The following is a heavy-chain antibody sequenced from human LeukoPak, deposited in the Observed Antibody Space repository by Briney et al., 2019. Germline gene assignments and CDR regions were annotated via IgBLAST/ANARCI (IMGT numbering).Heavy chain of an antibody. Sequence: ASVKVSCKASGYTFTGYYMHWVRQAPGQGLEWMGWISAYNGNANYAQKLQGRVTMTTDTSTSTAYMELRSLRSDDTAVYYCARSPKYYYDSSGYYLFDYWGQGTLVTVSS. J-gene: IGHJ4*02. CDR3: ARSPKYYYDSSGYYLFDY. CDR2: ISAYNGNA. V-gene: IGHV1-18*04. D-gene: IGHD3-22*01. CDR1: GYTFTGYY.